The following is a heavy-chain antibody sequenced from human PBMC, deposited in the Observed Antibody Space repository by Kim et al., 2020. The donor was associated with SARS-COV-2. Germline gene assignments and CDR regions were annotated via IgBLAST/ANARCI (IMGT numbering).Heavy chain of an antibody. CDR3: AGVWGFMYYYFDN. J-gene: IGHJ4*02. CDR1: GGSISSGGYY. Sequence: SETLSLTCTVSGGSISSGGYYWGWIRQHPGKGLEWIGNIYYVGSTYYNPSLKRRVTISVNTSKNQFSLKLMSVTAADTAVYYCAGVWGFMYYYFDNWGQGTLVTVSS. D-gene: IGHD3-16*01. V-gene: IGHV4-31*03. CDR2: IYYVGST.